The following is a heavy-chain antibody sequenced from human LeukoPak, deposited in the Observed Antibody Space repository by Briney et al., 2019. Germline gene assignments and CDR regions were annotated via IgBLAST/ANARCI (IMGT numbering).Heavy chain of an antibody. CDR1: GGSISSSSYY. V-gene: IGHV4-39*07. CDR2: IYYSGST. Sequence: PSETLSLTCTVSGGSISSSSYYWGWIRQPPGKGLEWIGSIYYSGSTYYNPSLKSRVTISVDTSKNQFSLKLSSVTAADTAVYYCARDAGAYSGSYYPSGFDYWGQGTLVTVSS. CDR3: ARDAGAYSGSYYPSGFDY. J-gene: IGHJ4*02. D-gene: IGHD1-26*01.